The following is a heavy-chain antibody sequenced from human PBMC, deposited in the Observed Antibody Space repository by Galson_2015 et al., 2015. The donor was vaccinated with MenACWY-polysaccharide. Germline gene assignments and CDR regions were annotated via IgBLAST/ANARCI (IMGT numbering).Heavy chain of an antibody. V-gene: IGHV3-33*01. Sequence: SLRLSCAASGFTFSSYGMHWVRQAPGKGLEWVAVIWYDGSNKYYADSVKGRFTISRDNSKNTLYLQMNSLRAEDTAVYYCARAGTGDQLIYYYYGMDVWGQGTTVTVSS. J-gene: IGHJ6*02. CDR1: GFTFSSYG. CDR2: IWYDGSNK. CDR3: ARAGTGDQLIYYYYGMDV. D-gene: IGHD3/OR15-3a*01.